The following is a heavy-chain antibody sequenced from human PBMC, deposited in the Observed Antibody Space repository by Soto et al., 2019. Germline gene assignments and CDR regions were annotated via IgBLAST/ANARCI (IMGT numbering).Heavy chain of an antibody. J-gene: IGHJ3*02. CDR2: ISFDGTAT. D-gene: IGHD2-21*02. CDR1: GFTFSDSW. Sequence: EVQLVESGGGLVQPGGSLRLSCVASGFTFSDSWMHWVRQAPGKGLMWVSRISFDGTATTSADSVRGRFSISRDNAKNTLFLQMNHFRAADTAMYYCVRDRRLRGHPFDIWGQWTFVTVSS. CDR3: VRDRRLRGHPFDI. V-gene: IGHV3-74*03.